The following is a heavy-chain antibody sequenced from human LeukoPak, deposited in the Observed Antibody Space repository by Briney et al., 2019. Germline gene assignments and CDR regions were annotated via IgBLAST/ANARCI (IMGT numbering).Heavy chain of an antibody. J-gene: IGHJ4*02. CDR2: MSSDGSST. D-gene: IGHD6-13*01. V-gene: IGHV3-74*01. Sequence: GGSLRLSCAASGFTFSNYWMHWVRQAPGKWLVWVSRMSSDGSSTNYADSVKGRFTISRDNAKNTLYLHMNSLRAEDTAVYYCTREGMYNNTWHLFDSWGQGTLVTVSS. CDR1: GFTFSNYW. CDR3: TREGMYNNTWHLFDS.